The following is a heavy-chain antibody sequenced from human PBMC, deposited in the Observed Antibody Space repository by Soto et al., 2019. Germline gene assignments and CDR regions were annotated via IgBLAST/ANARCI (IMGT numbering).Heavy chain of an antibody. D-gene: IGHD4-17*01. J-gene: IGHJ3*02. V-gene: IGHV4-59*01. CDR2: VYYSGTT. Sequence: QVQLQESGPGLVKPSETLSLTCTVSGGSISTYYWNWIRQPPGQGLEWIGYVYYSGTTNYNPSLKSRVTMTVDTSKNHFSLRLSSVTAADTAVYYCARLRTSLTTGRAFDIWGQGTMVTVSS. CDR3: ARLRTSLTTGRAFDI. CDR1: GGSISTYY.